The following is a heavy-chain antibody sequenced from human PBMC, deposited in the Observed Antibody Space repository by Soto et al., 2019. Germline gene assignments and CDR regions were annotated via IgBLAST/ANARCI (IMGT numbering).Heavy chain of an antibody. J-gene: IGHJ6*02. V-gene: IGHV1-18*01. D-gene: IGHD3-22*01. Sequence: ASVKVSCKASGYTFTSYGISWVRQAPGQGLEWMGWISAYNGNTNYAQKLQGRVNMTTDTSTKTAYMELRSLRSDDTAVYYCARGGYYDSSGSRNYHYYGMNVWGQGTTVTVSS. CDR1: GYTFTSYG. CDR3: ARGGYYDSSGSRNYHYYGMNV. CDR2: ISAYNGNT.